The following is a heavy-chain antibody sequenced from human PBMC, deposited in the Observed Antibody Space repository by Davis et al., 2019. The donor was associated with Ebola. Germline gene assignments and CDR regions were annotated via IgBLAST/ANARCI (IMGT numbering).Heavy chain of an antibody. CDR3: ARDYYYYGMDV. V-gene: IGHV4-30-4*07. CDR1: GGSISSGGYS. Sequence: SETLSLTCAVFGGSISSGGYSWSWIRQPPGKGLEWIGYIFYSGSSYSNPSLRSRLSMSVDPSKNQFSLKLSSVTAADTAVYYCARDYYYYGMDVWGKGTTVTVSS. CDR2: IFYSGSS. J-gene: IGHJ6*04.